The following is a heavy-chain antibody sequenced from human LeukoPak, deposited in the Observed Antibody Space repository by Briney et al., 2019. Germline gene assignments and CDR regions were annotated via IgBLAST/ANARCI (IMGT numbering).Heavy chain of an antibody. J-gene: IGHJ4*02. CDR1: GFTFSSYA. D-gene: IGHD3-10*01. CDR3: ANYVPYYGSGSPH. Sequence: PGGSLRLSCAASGFTFSSYAMSWVRQAPGKGLEWVSAISGSGGSTYYADSVKGRFTISRDNSKNTLYLQMNGLRAEDTAVYYCANYVPYYGSGSPHWGQGTLVTVSS. V-gene: IGHV3-23*01. CDR2: ISGSGGST.